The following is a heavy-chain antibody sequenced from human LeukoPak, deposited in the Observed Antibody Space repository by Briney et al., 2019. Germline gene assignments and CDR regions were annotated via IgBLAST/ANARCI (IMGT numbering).Heavy chain of an antibody. D-gene: IGHD2-15*01. CDR2: ISYDGSNK. CDR3: AREAAYCSGGSCYSF. V-gene: IGHV3-30*03. Sequence: PGRSLRLSCAASGFTFSSYGMHWVRQAPGKGLEWVAVISYDGSNKYYADSVKGRFTISRDNSKNTLYLQMNSLRAEDTAVYYCAREAAYCSGGSCYSFWGQGTLVTVSS. J-gene: IGHJ4*02. CDR1: GFTFSSYG.